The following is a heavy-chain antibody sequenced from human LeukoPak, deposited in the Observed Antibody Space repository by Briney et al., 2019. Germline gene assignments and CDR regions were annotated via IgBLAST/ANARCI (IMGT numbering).Heavy chain of an antibody. J-gene: IGHJ5*01. CDR2: IYVSGRT. CDR1: GDSMTNYY. D-gene: IGHD1-26*01. V-gene: IGHV4-4*07. CDR3: ARDRWELTPAKGWFDS. Sequence: PSETLSLTRAVSGDSMTNYYWSWIRQPAGQGLEWIGHIYVSGRTNYNPSFKSRVSMSIDTSKKQFSPNLTSVSAADTAVYFCARDRWELTPAKGWFDSWGQGTLVTVSS.